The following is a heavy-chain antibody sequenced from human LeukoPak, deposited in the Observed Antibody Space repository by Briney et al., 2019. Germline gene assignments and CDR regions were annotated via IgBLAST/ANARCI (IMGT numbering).Heavy chain of an antibody. D-gene: IGHD4/OR15-4a*01. J-gene: IGHJ4*02. CDR1: FRPDY. CDR3: ARGTRTMVLLR. V-gene: IGHV4-34*01. CDR2: INQGGGT. Sequence: SETLSLTGLDSFRPDYWICIRRSPDSGLDGRGEINQGGGTNYNPALQYRGTISMDRAKNQFSLSLSFVSASDADSYYCARGTRTMVLLRWGQGTLVAVSS.